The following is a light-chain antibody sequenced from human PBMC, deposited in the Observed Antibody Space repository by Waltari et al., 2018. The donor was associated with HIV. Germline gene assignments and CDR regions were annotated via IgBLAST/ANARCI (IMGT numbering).Light chain of an antibody. J-gene: IGLJ2*01. CDR1: SGHSRYA. V-gene: IGLV4-69*01. CDR2: RNGDGRN. CDR3: QTWGTGFLV. Sequence: QLVLTQSPSASASLGASVKLTCTLSSGHSRYAIAWHQQQPEKGPRFLMRRNGDGRNNTGDGIPDRFSGSSSGTERYLTISSLQSDDEADYYCQTWGTGFLVFGGGTKLTVL.